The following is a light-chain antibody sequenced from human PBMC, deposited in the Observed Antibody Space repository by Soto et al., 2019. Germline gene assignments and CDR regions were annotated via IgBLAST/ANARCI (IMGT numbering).Light chain of an antibody. V-gene: IGKV3-11*01. Sequence: EIVLTQSPATLSLSAGETATLSCRASQSVSSSLAWYQQKPGQTPRLLIYDASNRATGIPARFSGSGSGTDFTLTVSSLEPEDFAVNYCQQRSSWPLTFGGGTKVEIK. CDR3: QQRSSWPLT. J-gene: IGKJ4*01. CDR1: QSVSSS. CDR2: DAS.